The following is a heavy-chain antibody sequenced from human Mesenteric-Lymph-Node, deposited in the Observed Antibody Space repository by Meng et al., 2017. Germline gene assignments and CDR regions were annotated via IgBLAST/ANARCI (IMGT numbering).Heavy chain of an antibody. CDR2: INDSGST. Sequence: VQLQQGGAGLLQPSGTLSLTCAVYGGTISGYYWSWIRQPPGKGLEWIGEINDSGSTNYNPSLKSRVTISEDTSKNQFSLKLSSVTAADTAVYYCARIIGVEYSSSWYYFDYWGQGTLVTVSS. CDR3: ARIIGVEYSSSWYYFDY. V-gene: IGHV4-34*01. J-gene: IGHJ4*02. CDR1: GGTISGYY. D-gene: IGHD6-13*01.